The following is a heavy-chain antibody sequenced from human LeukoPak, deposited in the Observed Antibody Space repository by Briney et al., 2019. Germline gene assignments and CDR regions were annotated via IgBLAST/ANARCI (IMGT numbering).Heavy chain of an antibody. CDR1: GGSISSYY. CDR3: ARGGWLQLYFDY. D-gene: IGHD5-24*01. CDR2: IYYSGST. V-gene: IGHV4-59*01. J-gene: IGHJ4*02. Sequence: PSETLSLTYTVSGGSISSYYWSWIRQPPGKGLEWIGYIYYSGSTNYNPSLKSRVTISVDTSKNQFSLKLSSVTAADTAVYYCARGGWLQLYFDYWGQGTLVTVSS.